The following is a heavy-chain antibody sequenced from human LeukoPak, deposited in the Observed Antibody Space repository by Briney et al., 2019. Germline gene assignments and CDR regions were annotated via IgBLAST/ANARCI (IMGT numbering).Heavy chain of an antibody. CDR3: AKNSGIYYGSGSYPDY. D-gene: IGHD3-10*01. CDR1: GFTFSSYE. J-gene: IGHJ4*02. V-gene: IGHV3-48*03. Sequence: GGSLRLSCAASGFTFSSYEMNWVRQAPGKGLEWVSYISSSGSTIYYADSVKGRFIISRDNAKNSLYLQMNSLRAEDTAVYYCAKNSGIYYGSGSYPDYWGQGTLVTVSS. CDR2: ISSSGSTI.